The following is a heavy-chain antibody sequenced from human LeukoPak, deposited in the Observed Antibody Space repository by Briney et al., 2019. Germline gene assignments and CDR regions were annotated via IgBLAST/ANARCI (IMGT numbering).Heavy chain of an antibody. D-gene: IGHD2-15*01. V-gene: IGHV3-43D*03. J-gene: IGHJ4*02. Sequence: GGSLRLSCAASGFSFGDYAMHWVRQAPGKGLEWVSLITWDSSGSYYADSVKGRFTISRDNSKDSLYLQMNSLTPEDTAFYYCAKAKAIVVAGPNDSWGQGTLVTVSS. CDR1: GFSFGDYA. CDR3: AKAKAIVVAGPNDS. CDR2: ITWDSSGS.